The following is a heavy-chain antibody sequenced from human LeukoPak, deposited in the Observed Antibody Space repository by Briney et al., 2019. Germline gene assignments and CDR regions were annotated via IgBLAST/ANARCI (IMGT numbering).Heavy chain of an antibody. V-gene: IGHV3-30*02. CDR2: IRYDGSDK. D-gene: IGHD1-1*01. CDR1: GFIFSSDD. Sequence: GGSLRLSCARSGFIFSSDDMHWVRQAPGKGLEWVSFIRYDGSDKYYADSVKGRFTISRDNSKDTLYLQMNSLRGEDTAVYYCAKEIRFRGTRGIDYWGQGTLVTVSS. CDR3: AKEIRFRGTRGIDY. J-gene: IGHJ4*02.